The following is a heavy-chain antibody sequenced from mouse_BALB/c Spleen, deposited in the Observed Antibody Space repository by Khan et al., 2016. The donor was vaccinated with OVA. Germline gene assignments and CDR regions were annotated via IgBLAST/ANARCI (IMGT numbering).Heavy chain of an antibody. CDR3: TRDRIDY. J-gene: IGHJ2*01. CDR2: INPTSGYT. CDR1: GYTFTTYW. V-gene: IGHV1-7*01. Sequence: VQLQQSGAELAKPGASVKMSCKASGYTFTTYWMHWVKQRPGQGLEWIGYINPTSGYTDYNDKFKDRATLSADKSSSTAYMQLNSLKSEDSAVYYCTRDRIDYWGHGTTLTGSS. D-gene: IGHD3-2*01.